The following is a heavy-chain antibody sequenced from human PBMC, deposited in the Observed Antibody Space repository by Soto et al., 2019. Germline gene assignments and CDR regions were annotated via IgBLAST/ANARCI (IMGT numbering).Heavy chain of an antibody. J-gene: IGHJ3*02. CDR3: ARDSGMGVIGAAFDT. CDR2: INPSGGST. V-gene: IGHV1-46*01. CDR1: GYTFTSYY. D-gene: IGHD3-10*01. Sequence: GASVKVSCKASGYTFTSYYMHWVRQAPGQGLEWMGIINPSGGSTSYAQKFQGRVTMTRDTSTSTVYMELSSLRSEDTAVYYCARDSGMGVIGAAFDTWGQGTMVTVSS.